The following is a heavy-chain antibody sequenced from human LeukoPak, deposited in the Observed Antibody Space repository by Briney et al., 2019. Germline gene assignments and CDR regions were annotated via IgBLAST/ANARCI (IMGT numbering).Heavy chain of an antibody. CDR3: ARHLSQGDGNKRGFDN. Sequence: SETLSHTCTVSGGSISSPPYDSGWIRQPPGKGLEYIGSISSSGNTYYNASLQSRVTISVDASKNQFSLKLGSVTAADTAVYFCARHLSQGDGNKRGFDNWGQGTLVTVSS. CDR2: ISSSGNT. J-gene: IGHJ4*02. CDR1: GGSISSPPYD. V-gene: IGHV4-39*01. D-gene: IGHD5-24*01.